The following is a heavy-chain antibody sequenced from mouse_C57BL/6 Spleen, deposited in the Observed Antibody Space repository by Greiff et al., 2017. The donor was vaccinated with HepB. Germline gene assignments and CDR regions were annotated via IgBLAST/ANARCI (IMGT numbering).Heavy chain of an antibody. D-gene: IGHD1-1*01. CDR2: IDPNSGGT. V-gene: IGHV1-72*01. Sequence: QQSCKASGYTFTSYWMHWVKQRPGRGLEWIGRIDPNSGGTKYNEKFKSKATLTVDKPSSTAYMQLSSLTSEDSAVYYCARVYYGSSYAYYAMDYWGQGTSVTVSS. CDR1: GYTFTSYW. CDR3: ARVYYGSSYAYYAMDY. J-gene: IGHJ4*01.